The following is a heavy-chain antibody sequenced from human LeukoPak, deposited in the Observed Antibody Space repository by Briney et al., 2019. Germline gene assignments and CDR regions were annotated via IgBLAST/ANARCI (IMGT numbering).Heavy chain of an antibody. Sequence: PGGSLRLSCAASGFTFSSFRMHWVRQAPGRGLEWVSSISSGSTYIYYADSVKGRFTISRENAKNSLYLHMNSLRAEDTAVYYCARDLTGFDAFDLWGQGTMVTVSS. J-gene: IGHJ3*01. CDR2: ISSGSTYI. D-gene: IGHD7-27*01. V-gene: IGHV3-21*01. CDR1: GFTFSSFR. CDR3: ARDLTGFDAFDL.